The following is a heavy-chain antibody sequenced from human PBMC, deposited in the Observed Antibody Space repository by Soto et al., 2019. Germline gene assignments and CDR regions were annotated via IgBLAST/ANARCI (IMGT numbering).Heavy chain of an antibody. CDR2: INAGNGNT. Sequence: ASVKVSCKASGYAFSNYNIHWVRQAPGQRLEWMGWINAGNGNTKYSQKFQGRVTITRDTSASTAYMELSSLRSEDTAVYYCAREAWEYCGGDCYMDYWGQGTLATVSS. CDR3: AREAWEYCGGDCYMDY. V-gene: IGHV1-3*01. J-gene: IGHJ4*02. CDR1: GYAFSNYN. D-gene: IGHD2-21*02.